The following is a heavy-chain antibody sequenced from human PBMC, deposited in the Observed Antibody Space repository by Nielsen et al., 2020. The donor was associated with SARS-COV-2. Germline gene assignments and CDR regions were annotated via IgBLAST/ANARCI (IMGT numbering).Heavy chain of an antibody. CDR3: ARVDTAMAYDAFDI. Sequence: PETLSLTCTVSGGSISSYYWSWIRQPPGKGLEWIGYIYYSGSTNYNPSLKSRVTISVDTSKNQFSLKLSSVTAADTAVYYCARVDTAMAYDAFDIWGQGTMVTVSS. V-gene: IGHV4-59*01. J-gene: IGHJ3*02. CDR1: GGSISSYY. D-gene: IGHD5-18*01. CDR2: IYYSGST.